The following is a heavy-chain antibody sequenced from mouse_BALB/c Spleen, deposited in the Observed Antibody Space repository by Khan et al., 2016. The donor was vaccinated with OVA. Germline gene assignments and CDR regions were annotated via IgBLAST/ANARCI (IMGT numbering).Heavy chain of an antibody. J-gene: IGHJ4*01. CDR3: GRKKYYGYAMDY. D-gene: IGHD1-1*01. Sequence: EVQLKESGPGLVKPSQSLSLTCTVTGYSITSGYAWNWIRQFPGNKLEWMGYITYSGSTSDIPSLRSRISITRDTSKNQFFLQLNSVTTEDTATYYCGRKKYYGYAMDYWGQGTSVTVSS. CDR1: GYSITSGYA. CDR2: ITYSGST. V-gene: IGHV3-2*02.